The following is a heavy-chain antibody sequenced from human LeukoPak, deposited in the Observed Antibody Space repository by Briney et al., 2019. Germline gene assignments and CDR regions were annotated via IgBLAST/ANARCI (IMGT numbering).Heavy chain of an antibody. J-gene: IGHJ4*02. CDR1: GDSISNYY. D-gene: IGHD5-12*01. CDR2: IYYSGST. Sequence: SQTLSLTCTVSGDSISNYYWSWIWQPPGKGLEWIGYIYYSGSTNYNPSLQSRVTISVDTSKCQFSLKLSSVTAEDTAVYYCASSGRVATVGYWGQGTLVTVSA. CDR3: ASSGRVATVGY. V-gene: IGHV4-59*01.